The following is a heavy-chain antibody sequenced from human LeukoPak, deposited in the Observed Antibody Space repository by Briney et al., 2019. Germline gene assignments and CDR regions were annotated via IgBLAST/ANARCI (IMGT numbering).Heavy chain of an antibody. V-gene: IGHV1-2*06. CDR1: GYTFTVYY. Sequence: GASVKVSCKASGYTFTVYYIHWVRQAPGQGLEWMGRINPNSGGTNYAQKFQGGVTMTRDTSISIVYMELSRLRSDDTAVYYCARGGPYYYDSSGYYIGYWGQGTLVTVSS. CDR2: INPNSGGT. J-gene: IGHJ4*02. D-gene: IGHD3-22*01. CDR3: ARGGPYYYDSSGYYIGY.